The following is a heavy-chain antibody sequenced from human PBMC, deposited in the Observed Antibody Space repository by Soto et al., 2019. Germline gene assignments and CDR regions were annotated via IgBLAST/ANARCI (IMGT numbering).Heavy chain of an antibody. V-gene: IGHV4-39*01. CDR2: IYYIGST. D-gene: IGHD3-9*01. CDR3: VVEQYDILTGYYFTGY. Sequence: SETLSLTCTVSGGSISSSSYYWGWIRQPPGKGQEWIGSIYYIGSTYYNPSLKSRVTISVDTSKNQFSLKLSSVTAADTAVYYCVVEQYDILTGYYFTGYWGQGTLVTVSS. CDR1: GGSISSSSYY. J-gene: IGHJ4*02.